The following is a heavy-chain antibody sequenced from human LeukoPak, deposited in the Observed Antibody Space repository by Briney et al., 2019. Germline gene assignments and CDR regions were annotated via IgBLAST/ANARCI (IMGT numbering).Heavy chain of an antibody. D-gene: IGHD1-26*01. CDR3: ARTGGKWELHFDY. V-gene: IGHV1-2*02. CDR2: INPNSGGT. J-gene: IGHJ4*02. CDR1: GYTFTGYY. Sequence: ALVKVSCKASGYTFTGYYMHWVRQAPGQGLEWMGWINPNSGGTNYAQKFQGRVTMTRDTSISTAYMELSRLRSDDTAVYYCARTGGKWELHFDYWGQGTLVTVSS.